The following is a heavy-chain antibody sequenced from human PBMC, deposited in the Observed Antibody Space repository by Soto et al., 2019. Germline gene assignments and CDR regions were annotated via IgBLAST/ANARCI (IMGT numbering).Heavy chain of an antibody. CDR2: INPNSGGT. D-gene: IGHD2-15*01. J-gene: IGHJ5*02. CDR3: ARGNIVVVVAAKNWFDP. V-gene: IGHV1-2*04. Sequence: GASVKVSCKASGYTFTGYYMHWVRQAPGQGLEWMGWINPNSGGTNYAQKFQGWVTMTRDTSISTAYMELSRLRSDDTAVYYCARGNIVVVVAAKNWFDPWGQGTLVTVSS. CDR1: GYTFTGYY.